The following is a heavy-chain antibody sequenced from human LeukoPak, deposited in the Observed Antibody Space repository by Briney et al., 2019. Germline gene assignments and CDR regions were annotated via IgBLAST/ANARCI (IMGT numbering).Heavy chain of an antibody. CDR3: ARDLRVAINGTQTGYGMDV. Sequence: GGSLRLSCAASGFTFSSYSMNWVRQAPGKGLEWVSSISSSSSYIYYADSAKGRFTISRDNAKNSLYLQMNSLRAEDTAVYYCARDLRVAINGTQTGYGMDVWGQGTTVTVSS. CDR2: ISSSSSYI. J-gene: IGHJ6*02. D-gene: IGHD1-7*01. V-gene: IGHV3-21*01. CDR1: GFTFSSYS.